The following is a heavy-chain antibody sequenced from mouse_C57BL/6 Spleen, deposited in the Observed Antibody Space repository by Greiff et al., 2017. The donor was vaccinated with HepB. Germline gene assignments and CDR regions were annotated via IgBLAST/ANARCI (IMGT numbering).Heavy chain of an antibody. D-gene: IGHD3-3*01. V-gene: IGHV5-4*01. CDR1: GFTFSSYA. J-gene: IGHJ4*01. CDR3: ARGGDGYAMDY. Sequence: EVQVVESGGGLVKPGGSLKLSCAASGFTFSSYAMSWVRQTPEKRLEWVATISDGGSYTYYPDNVKGRFTISRDNAKNNLYLQMSHLKSEDTAMYYCARGGDGYAMDYWGQGTSVTVSS. CDR2: ISDGGSYT.